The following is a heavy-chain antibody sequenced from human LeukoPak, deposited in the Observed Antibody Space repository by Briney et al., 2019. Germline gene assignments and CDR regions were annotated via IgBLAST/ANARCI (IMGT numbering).Heavy chain of an antibody. CDR3: ARGLDLKDAFAI. Sequence: TSVKVSCKASGYTFTSYGISWVRQAPGQGLEWMGWISGYNGNTNYAQILQGRVTMTTDTSTSTAYMELRSLRSDDTAVYYCARGLDLKDAFAIWGQGTMVTVSS. J-gene: IGHJ3*02. CDR2: ISGYNGNT. V-gene: IGHV1-18*01. D-gene: IGHD6-6*01. CDR1: GYTFTSYG.